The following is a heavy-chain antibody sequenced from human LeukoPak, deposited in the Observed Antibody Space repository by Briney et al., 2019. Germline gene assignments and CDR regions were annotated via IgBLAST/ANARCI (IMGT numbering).Heavy chain of an antibody. D-gene: IGHD3-22*01. V-gene: IGHV1-18*01. Sequence: ASVKVSCKASGYTFTTYGISWVRQAPGQGLEWMGWISAYNGNTNYAQKFQGRVTMTTDTSTSTAYMELRSLRSHDTAVYYCARGSTARYYYDSSGYYRGAVDYWGQGTLVTISS. CDR1: GYTFTTYG. CDR2: ISAYNGNT. J-gene: IGHJ4*02. CDR3: ARGSTARYYYDSSGYYRGAVDY.